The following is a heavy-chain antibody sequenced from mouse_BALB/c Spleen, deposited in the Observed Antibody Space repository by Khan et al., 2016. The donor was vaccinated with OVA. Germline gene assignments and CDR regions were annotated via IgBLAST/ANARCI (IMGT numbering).Heavy chain of an antibody. Sequence: EVELVESGGGLVKPGGSLKLSCAASGFTFSDYYMYWVRQTPEMRLEWVATISDGGSSPYYPVSVQGRFTISRDDAKNNLYLQMSSLKSEDTAMYYCARGYYGNPFAYWGQGTLVTVSA. V-gene: IGHV5-4*02. CDR2: ISDGGSSP. CDR1: GFTFSDYY. J-gene: IGHJ3*01. D-gene: IGHD2-1*01. CDR3: ARGYYGNPFAY.